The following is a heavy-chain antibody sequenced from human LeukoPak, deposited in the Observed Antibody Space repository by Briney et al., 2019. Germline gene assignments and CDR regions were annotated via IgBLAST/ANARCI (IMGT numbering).Heavy chain of an antibody. CDR2: IIPIFGTA. CDR1: GGTFSSYA. D-gene: IGHD6-13*01. J-gene: IGHJ6*03. Sequence: GASVKVSCKASGGTFSSYAISWVRQAPGQGLEWMGGIIPIFGTANYAQKFQGRVTITADKSTSTAYMELRSLRSEDTAVYYCARVVGLTGYSSSWYSGYYMDVWGKGTTVTVSS. V-gene: IGHV1-69*06. CDR3: ARVVGLTGYSSSWYSGYYMDV.